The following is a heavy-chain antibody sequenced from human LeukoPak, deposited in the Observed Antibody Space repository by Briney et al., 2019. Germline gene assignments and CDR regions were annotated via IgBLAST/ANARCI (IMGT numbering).Heavy chain of an antibody. D-gene: IGHD1-26*01. CDR1: GFNFSNYA. V-gene: IGHV3-23*01. Sequence: GGSLRLSCAASGFNFSNYAMHRVRQAPGKGLEWVSAISGSGGSTYYADSVKGRFTISRDNSKNTLYLQMNSLRAEDTAVYYCAKGRSGSYRAFDYWGQGTLVTVSS. CDR2: ISGSGGST. CDR3: AKGRSGSYRAFDY. J-gene: IGHJ4*02.